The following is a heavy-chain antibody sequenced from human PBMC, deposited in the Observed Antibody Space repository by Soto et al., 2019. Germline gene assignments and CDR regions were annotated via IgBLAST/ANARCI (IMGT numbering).Heavy chain of an antibody. CDR1: GYTFTSYD. J-gene: IGHJ5*02. CDR3: ARFWGDFWRDVEGNWFDP. CDR2: MNPNSGNT. D-gene: IGHD3-3*01. V-gene: IGHV1-8*01. Sequence: QVQLVQSGAEVKKPGASVKVSCQASGYTFTSYDINWVRQATGQGLEWMGWMNPNSGNTGYAQKFQGRVTMTRNTSISTAYMGLSSLRSEDTAVYYCARFWGDFWRDVEGNWFDPWGQGALVTVSS.